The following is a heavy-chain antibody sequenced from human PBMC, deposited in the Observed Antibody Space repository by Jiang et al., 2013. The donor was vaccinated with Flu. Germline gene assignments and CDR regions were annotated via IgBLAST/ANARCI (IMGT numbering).Heavy chain of an antibody. J-gene: IGHJ6*02. V-gene: IGHV1-69*01. CDR2: IIPIFGTA. CDR3: ARDGEYAAAGTVPVYYYYGMDV. Sequence: GAEVKKPGSSVKVSCKASGGTFSSYAISWVRQAPGQGLEWMGGIIPIFGTANYAQKFQGRVTITADESTSTAYMELSSLRSEDTAVYYCARDGEYAAAGTVPVYYYYGMDVWGQGTTVTVSS. CDR1: GGTFSSYA. D-gene: IGHD6-13*01.